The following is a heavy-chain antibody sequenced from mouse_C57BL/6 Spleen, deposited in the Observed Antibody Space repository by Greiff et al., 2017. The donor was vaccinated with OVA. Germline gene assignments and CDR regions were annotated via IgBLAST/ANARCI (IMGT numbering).Heavy chain of an antibody. J-gene: IGHJ2*01. CDR2: ISYDGSN. V-gene: IGHV3-6*01. D-gene: IGHD2-3*01. CDR1: GYSITSGYY. CDR3: ARAGYYPLDY. Sequence: EVQLQQSGPGLVKPSQSLSLTCSVTGYSITSGYYWNWIRQFPGNKLEWMGYISYDGSNNYNPSLNNRISITRDPSKNQFFLKLNSVTTEDTATYYCARAGYYPLDYWGQGTTLTVSS.